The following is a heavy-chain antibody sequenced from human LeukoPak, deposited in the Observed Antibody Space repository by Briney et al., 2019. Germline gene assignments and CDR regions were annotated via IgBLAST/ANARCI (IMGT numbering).Heavy chain of an antibody. J-gene: IGHJ4*02. D-gene: IGHD1-26*01. CDR2: IIPIFGTA. CDR3: ARDLGAMEPDY. Sequence: GASVKVSCKASGGTFSSYAISWVRQAPGQGLEWMGGIIPIFGTANYAQKFQGRVTITADESTSTAYMELSSLRSEDTTVYYCARDLGAMEPDYWGQGTLVTVSS. V-gene: IGHV1-69*13. CDR1: GGTFSSYA.